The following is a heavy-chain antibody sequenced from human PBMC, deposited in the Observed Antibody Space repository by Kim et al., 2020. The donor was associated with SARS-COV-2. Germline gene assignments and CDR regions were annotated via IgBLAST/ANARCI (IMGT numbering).Heavy chain of an antibody. J-gene: IGHJ4*02. D-gene: IGHD6-13*01. CDR3: AGLGSSRWNLDD. V-gene: IGHV3-7*04. CDR2: K. Sequence: KYYEDAVKSGFTTTTDNAKNTLYLQMNSLRAEDTAVYYCAGLGSSRWNLDDWGQGTLVTVSS.